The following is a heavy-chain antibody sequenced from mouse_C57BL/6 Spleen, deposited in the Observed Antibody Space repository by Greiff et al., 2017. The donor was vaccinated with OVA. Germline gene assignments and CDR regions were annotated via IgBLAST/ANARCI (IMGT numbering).Heavy chain of an antibody. CDR1: GYTFTDYY. V-gene: IGHV1-26*01. D-gene: IGHD2-14*01. CDR2: INPNNGGT. J-gene: IGHJ3*01. CDR3: ARGYQSPFAY. Sequence: EVQLQQSGPELVKPGASVKISCKASGYTFTDYYMNWVKQSHGKSLEWIGDINPNNGGTSYNQKFKGKATLTVDKSSSTAYMELRSLTSEDSAVYYCARGYQSPFAYWGQGTLVTVSA.